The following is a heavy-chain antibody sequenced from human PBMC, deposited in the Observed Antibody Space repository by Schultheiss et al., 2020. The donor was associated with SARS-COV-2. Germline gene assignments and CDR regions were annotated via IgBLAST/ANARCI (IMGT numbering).Heavy chain of an antibody. J-gene: IGHJ5*02. CDR3: ARATPRFLEWLTPYNWFDP. CDR1: GGSISSYY. Sequence: SQTLSLTCTVSGGSISSYYWSWIRQPPGKGLEWIGYIYYSGSTYYNPSLKSRVTISVDTSKNQFSLKLSSVTAADTAVYYCARATPRFLEWLTPYNWFDPWGQGTLVTVSS. CDR2: IYYSGST. V-gene: IGHV4-59*08. D-gene: IGHD3-3*01.